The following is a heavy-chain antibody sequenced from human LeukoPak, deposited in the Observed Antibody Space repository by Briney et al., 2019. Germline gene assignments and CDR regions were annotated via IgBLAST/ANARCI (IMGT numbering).Heavy chain of an antibody. J-gene: IGHJ4*02. CDR3: ARGGTGWEYQLLYDY. D-gene: IGHD2-2*01. Sequence: GGSLRLSCAASGFTFSDYYMSWIRQAPGKGLEWVSYISSSGSTIYYAASVKGRFTISRDNAKNSMYLQMNSLRAEDTAVYYCARGGTGWEYQLLYDYWGQGTLVTVSS. CDR1: GFTFSDYY. V-gene: IGHV3-11*01. CDR2: ISSSGSTI.